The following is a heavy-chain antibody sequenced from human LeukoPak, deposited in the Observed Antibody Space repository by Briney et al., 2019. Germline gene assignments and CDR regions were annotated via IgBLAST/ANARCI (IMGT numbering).Heavy chain of an antibody. Sequence: SETLSLTCAVYGGSFSGYYWSWIRQPPGKGLEWIGEINHSGSTNYNPSLKSRVTISVDTSKNQFSLKLSSVTAADTAVNYCARVLVTNYYYYGMDVWGQGTTVTVSS. CDR2: INHSGST. D-gene: IGHD2-21*02. CDR1: GGSFSGYY. CDR3: ARVLVTNYYYYGMDV. J-gene: IGHJ6*02. V-gene: IGHV4-34*01.